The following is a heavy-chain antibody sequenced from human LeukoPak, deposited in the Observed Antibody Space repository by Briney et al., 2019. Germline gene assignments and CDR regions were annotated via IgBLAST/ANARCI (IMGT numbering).Heavy chain of an antibody. J-gene: IGHJ4*02. D-gene: IGHD2-2*01. V-gene: IGHV3-21*01. CDR1: GFTFSSYS. CDR3: AKVQLSADPWMDY. Sequence: GGSLRLSCAASGFTFSSYSMNWVRQAPGKGLEWVSSISSSSSYIYYADSVKGRFTISRDNSKNTLYLQMNSLRAEDTAVYYCAKVQLSADPWMDYWGQGTLVTVSS. CDR2: ISSSSSYI.